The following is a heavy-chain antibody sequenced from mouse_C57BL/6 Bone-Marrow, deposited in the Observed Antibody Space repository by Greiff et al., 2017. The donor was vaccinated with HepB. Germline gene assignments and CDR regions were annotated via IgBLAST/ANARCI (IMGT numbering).Heavy chain of an antibody. CDR1: GFTFSSYA. Sequence: EVKLMESGEGLVKPGGSLKLSCAASGFTFSSYAMSWVRQTPEKRLEWVAYISSGGDYIYYADTVKGRFTISRDNARNTLYLQMSSLKSEDTAMYYGTRDLGRGDAMDYWGQGTSVTVSS. CDR3: TRDLGRGDAMDY. D-gene: IGHD4-1*01. J-gene: IGHJ4*01. CDR2: ISSGGDYI. V-gene: IGHV5-9-1*02.